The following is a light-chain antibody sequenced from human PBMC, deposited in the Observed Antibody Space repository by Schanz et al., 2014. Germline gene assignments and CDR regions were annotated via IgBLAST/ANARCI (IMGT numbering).Light chain of an antibody. V-gene: IGLV2-18*02. J-gene: IGLJ2*01. CDR2: EVS. CDR3: ASYAGSGNEV. Sequence: QSALTQPPSVSGSPGQSVTISCSGTSNDVGSYNRVSWYQQPPGTAPKLMIYEVSNRPSGVPDRFSGSKSGNTASLTISGLQAEDEADYYCASYAGSGNEVFGGGTKLTVL. CDR1: SNDVGSYNR.